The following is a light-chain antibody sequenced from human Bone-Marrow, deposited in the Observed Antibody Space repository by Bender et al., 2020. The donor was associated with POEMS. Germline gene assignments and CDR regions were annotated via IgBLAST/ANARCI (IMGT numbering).Light chain of an antibody. CDR3: SSYTSSSTHWV. Sequence: QPALTQPRSVSGSPGQSVTISCTGTSSDVGGYNYVSWYQQHPGKAPKLMIYDVSKRPSGVPDRFSGSKSGNTASLTVSGLQAEDEADYYCSSYTSSSTHWVFGGGTKLTVL. CDR2: DVS. J-gene: IGLJ3*02. CDR1: SSDVGGYNY. V-gene: IGLV2-11*01.